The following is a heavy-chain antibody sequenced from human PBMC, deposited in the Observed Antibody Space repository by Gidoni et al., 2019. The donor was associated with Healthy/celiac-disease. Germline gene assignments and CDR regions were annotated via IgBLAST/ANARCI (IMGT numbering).Heavy chain of an antibody. J-gene: IGHJ3*02. D-gene: IGHD1-26*01. CDR2: IRSKANSYAT. Sequence: EVQLVESGGGLVQPGGSLTLSCAASGFTFSGSAMHWVRQASGKGLEWVGRIRSKANSYATAYAASGKGRFTISRDDSKNTAYLQMNSLKTEDTAVYYCTRRRVGATSAFDIWGQGTMVTVSS. CDR3: TRRRVGATSAFDI. V-gene: IGHV3-73*01. CDR1: GFTFSGSA.